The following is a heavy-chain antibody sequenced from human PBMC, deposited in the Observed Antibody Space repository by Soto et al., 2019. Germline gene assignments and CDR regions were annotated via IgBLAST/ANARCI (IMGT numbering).Heavy chain of an antibody. CDR3: ARGPTGWYGYDY. Sequence: EVQLVESGGGLVQPGGSLRLSCAASGFTFSSSWMHWVRQAPGKGLVWVSRIYSDGSRTNYADSVQGRFTISRDNAKNTLYLQMNSLRAEDTALYYCARGPTGWYGYDYWGQGTLSPSPQ. CDR1: GFTFSSSW. D-gene: IGHD6-19*01. V-gene: IGHV3-74*01. CDR2: IYSDGSRT. J-gene: IGHJ4*02.